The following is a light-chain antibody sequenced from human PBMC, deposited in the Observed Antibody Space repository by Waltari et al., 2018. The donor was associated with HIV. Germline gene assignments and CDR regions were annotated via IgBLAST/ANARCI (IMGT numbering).Light chain of an antibody. V-gene: IGLV2-14*02. CDR3: SSYTSSATGV. J-gene: IGLJ2*01. CDR2: EVS. Sequence: QSALTQPASVSGSPGQSITISCTGTSSDVGSYNLVSWYQQHPGKAPKLMIYEVSKRPSGVSNRFSGSKSGNTASLTISGLQAEDEADYYCSSYTSSATGVFGGGTKLTVL. CDR1: SSDVGSYNL.